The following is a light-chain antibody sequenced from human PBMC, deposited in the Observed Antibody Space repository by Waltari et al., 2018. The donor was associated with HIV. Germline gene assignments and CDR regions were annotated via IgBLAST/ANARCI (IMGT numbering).Light chain of an antibody. Sequence: DIQMTQSPSSLSASVGDGVTITCRASQSISRYLNWYQQKPGKAPKLLIHSTSSLQRGVPSRFSGSGSGTVFTLTISGLQFEDSATYYCQQSYTSPHTFGQGTNVEIK. V-gene: IGKV1-39*01. CDR1: QSISRY. J-gene: IGKJ2*01. CDR3: QQSYTSPHT. CDR2: STS.